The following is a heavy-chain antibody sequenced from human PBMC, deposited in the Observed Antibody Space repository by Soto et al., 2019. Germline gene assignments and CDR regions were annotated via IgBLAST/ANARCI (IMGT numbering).Heavy chain of an antibody. D-gene: IGHD6-13*01. V-gene: IGHV3-9*01. CDR1: GFTFDDYA. CDR2: ISWNSGSI. Sequence: ESGGGLVQPGRSLRLSCAASGFTFDDYAMHWVRQAPGKGLEWVSGISWNSGSIGYADSVKGRFTISRDNAKNSLYLQMNSLRAEDTALYYCAKGSIAAAGTTFDYWGQGTLVTVSS. CDR3: AKGSIAAAGTTFDY. J-gene: IGHJ4*02.